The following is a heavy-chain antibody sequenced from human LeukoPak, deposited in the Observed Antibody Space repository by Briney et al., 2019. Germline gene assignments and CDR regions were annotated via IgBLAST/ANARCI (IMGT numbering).Heavy chain of an antibody. D-gene: IGHD3-16*01. CDR1: GYPFTGYY. J-gene: IGHJ5*02. Sequence: APVKVSSKASGYPFTGYYLQWVRQAPGQGLEWMGWINPNSGDTNYAQRFQGRVTLTTDRSISTAYMVLNRLESDDTAVYYCTRDRGGGSGCFDPWGQGTLVTVSS. CDR3: TRDRGGGSGCFDP. V-gene: IGHV1-2*02. CDR2: INPNSGDT.